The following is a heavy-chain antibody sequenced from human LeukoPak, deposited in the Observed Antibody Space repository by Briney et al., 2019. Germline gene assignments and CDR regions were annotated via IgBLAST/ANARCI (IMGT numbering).Heavy chain of an antibody. V-gene: IGHV3-53*01. Sequence: GGSLRLSCAASGFTVSSNHMTWVRQAPGKGLEWVSVIYSGGSTYYADSVKGRFTISRDNSKNTLYLQMNSLRAEDTAVYFCAYLDSSGYYYGRLRYWGQGTPVTVSS. D-gene: IGHD3-22*01. J-gene: IGHJ4*02. CDR2: IYSGGST. CDR3: AYLDSSGYYYGRLRY. CDR1: GFTVSSNH.